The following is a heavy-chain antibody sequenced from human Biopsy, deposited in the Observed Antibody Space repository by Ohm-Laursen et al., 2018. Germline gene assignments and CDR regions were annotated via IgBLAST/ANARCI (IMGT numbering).Heavy chain of an antibody. CDR2: ISDDGRNK. CDR3: ATSGAADSWGNYYGMDV. J-gene: IGHJ6*02. CDR1: GFSFSSYG. D-gene: IGHD3-16*01. V-gene: IGHV3-30*03. Sequence: SLRLSCTASGFSFSSYGMHWVRQAPGKGLEWVAVISDDGRNKYYIDSVRGRFTISRDNSKNTLYLQMNGLRADDTAVYYCATSGAADSWGNYYGMDVWGQGTTVTVSS.